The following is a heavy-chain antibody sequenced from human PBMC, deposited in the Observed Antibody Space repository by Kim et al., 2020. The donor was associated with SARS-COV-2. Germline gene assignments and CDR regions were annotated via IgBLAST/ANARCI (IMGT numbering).Heavy chain of an antibody. V-gene: IGHV4-30-2*04. Sequence: SYNPSLKSRVTISVDTSKNQFSLKLSSVTAADTAVYYCARVDRGIGDFGYWGQGTLVTVSS. J-gene: IGHJ4*02. D-gene: IGHD3-16*01. CDR3: ARVDRGIGDFGY.